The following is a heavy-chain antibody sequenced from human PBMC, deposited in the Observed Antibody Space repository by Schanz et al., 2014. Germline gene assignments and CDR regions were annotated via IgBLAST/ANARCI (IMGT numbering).Heavy chain of an antibody. J-gene: IGHJ4*02. CDR3: ARDKSGTYYTFDL. Sequence: QVQLQESGPGLVKASETLSLTCTVSGGSISSYYWSWIRQPPGKGLEWIGYISYSGSTNYSPSLKSRVTISLDTSNNQISLKLRSVSAADTAVYYCARDKSGTYYTFDLWGPGTQVTGSS. CDR2: ISYSGST. D-gene: IGHD1-26*01. V-gene: IGHV4-59*01. CDR1: GGSISSYY.